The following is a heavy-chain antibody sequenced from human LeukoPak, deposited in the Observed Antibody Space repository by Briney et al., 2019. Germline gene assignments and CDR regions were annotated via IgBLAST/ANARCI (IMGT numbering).Heavy chain of an antibody. CDR3: TRRRWGSGNDC. CDR2: INSDGGGT. V-gene: IGHV3-74*01. J-gene: IGHJ4*02. Sequence: GGSLRLSCAASGFTFSSYWMHWVRQAPGKGLVWVSRINSDGGGTTYADSVKGRITISRDNAKNTVYLQMNSLRAEDTAVYYCTRRRWGSGNDCWGQGTLVTVSS. CDR1: GFTFSSYW. D-gene: IGHD1-14*01.